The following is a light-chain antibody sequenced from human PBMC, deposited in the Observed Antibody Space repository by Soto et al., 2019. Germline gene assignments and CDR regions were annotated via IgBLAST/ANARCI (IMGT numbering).Light chain of an antibody. J-gene: IGKJ1*01. V-gene: IGKV3-20*01. Sequence: EIVLTQSPGTLSLSPGERATLSCRASQSVTSGYLAWYQQKPRQAPRLLIYGASSRATGISDRFSGSGSGTYFTLTIRRLETEEFAVYYCQQYGGSPTWTVGQGTKVEI. CDR3: QQYGGSPTWT. CDR2: GAS. CDR1: QSVTSGY.